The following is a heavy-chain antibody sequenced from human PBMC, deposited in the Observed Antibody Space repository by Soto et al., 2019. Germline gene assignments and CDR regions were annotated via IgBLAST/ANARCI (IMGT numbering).Heavy chain of an antibody. V-gene: IGHV1-69*12. Sequence: QVQLVQSGAEVKKPGSSVKVSCKASGGTFSSYAISWVRQAPGQGLEWMGGIIPIFGTANYAQKFQGRVTITADESTSTDYMELGSLRSEDTAVYYCARRANGIAVAGYYYYYGMAVWGPGTTVTVSS. D-gene: IGHD6-19*01. CDR3: ARRANGIAVAGYYYYYGMAV. J-gene: IGHJ6*02. CDR1: GGTFSSYA. CDR2: IIPIFGTA.